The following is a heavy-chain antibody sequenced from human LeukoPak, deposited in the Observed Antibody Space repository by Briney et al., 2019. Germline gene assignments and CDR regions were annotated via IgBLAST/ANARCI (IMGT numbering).Heavy chain of an antibody. CDR2: ISTRSTYI. D-gene: IGHD3-10*01. CDR1: EFTVSSNY. V-gene: IGHV3-21*01. Sequence: GGSLILSCAASEFTVSSNYMSWVRQAPGKGLEWVSCISTRSTYIYYADSVKGRFTISRDNAKNSLYLQMNSLRADDTAVYYCAREEEWYASGTYYKGFDAWGQGTLVTVSS. J-gene: IGHJ4*02. CDR3: AREEEWYASGTYYKGFDA.